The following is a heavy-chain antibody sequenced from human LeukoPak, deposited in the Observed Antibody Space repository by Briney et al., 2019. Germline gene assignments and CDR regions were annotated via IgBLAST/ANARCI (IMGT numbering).Heavy chain of an antibody. J-gene: IGHJ1*01. V-gene: IGHV1-18*01. Sequence: ASVKVSCKASGYTFTSYGISWVRQAPGQGLEWMGWISAYNGNTNYAQKFQGRVTITTGESTSTAYMEPSSLRSEDTAVYYCTAATPGPEHWGQGTLVTVSS. CDR2: ISAYNGNT. D-gene: IGHD2-15*01. CDR3: TAATPGPEH. CDR1: GYTFTSYG.